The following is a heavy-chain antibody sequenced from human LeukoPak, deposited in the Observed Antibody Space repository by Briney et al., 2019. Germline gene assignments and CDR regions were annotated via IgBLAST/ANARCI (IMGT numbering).Heavy chain of an antibody. J-gene: IGHJ4*02. D-gene: IGHD3-22*01. V-gene: IGHV3-30*18. CDR1: GFTFSRHG. Sequence: GGSLRLSCAPSGFTFSRHGMHWARQAPGKGLEWVAVISYDGSNKYYADSVKGRFTISRDNSKNTLYLQMNSLRAEDTAVYYCAKDLYSGNYYDSSGPIYWGQGTLVTVSS. CDR3: AKDLYSGNYYDSSGPIY. CDR2: ISYDGSNK.